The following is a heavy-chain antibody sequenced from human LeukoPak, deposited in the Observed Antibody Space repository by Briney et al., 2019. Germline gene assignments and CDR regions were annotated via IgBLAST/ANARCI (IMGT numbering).Heavy chain of an antibody. CDR1: GFTFSSYA. CDR2: ISYDGSNK. D-gene: IGHD3-3*01. CDR3: AREHNTYYDFWSGYSYGMDV. V-gene: IGHV3-30-3*01. J-gene: IGHJ6*02. Sequence: GRSLRLSCAASGFTFSSYAMHWVRQAPGKGLEWVAVISYDGSNKYYADSVKGRFTISRDNPKNTLYLQMNSLRAEDTAVYYCAREHNTYYDFWSGYSYGMDVWGQGTTVTVSS.